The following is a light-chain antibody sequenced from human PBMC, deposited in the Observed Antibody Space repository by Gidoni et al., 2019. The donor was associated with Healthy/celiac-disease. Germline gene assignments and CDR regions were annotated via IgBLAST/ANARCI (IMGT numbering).Light chain of an antibody. Sequence: EIVLTQSPATLSLSPGERATLSCRTSQGVLSYLAWYQQKPGQAPRLLIYDASNRATGIPARFSGSGSGTDFTLTMSSLEPEDFAVYYCQQRSDWPLTFGGGTKVEIK. V-gene: IGKV3-11*01. CDR1: QGVLSY. J-gene: IGKJ4*01. CDR3: QQRSDWPLT. CDR2: DAS.